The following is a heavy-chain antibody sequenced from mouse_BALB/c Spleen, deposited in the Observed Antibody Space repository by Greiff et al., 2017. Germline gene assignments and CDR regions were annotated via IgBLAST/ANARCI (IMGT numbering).Heavy chain of an antibody. J-gene: IGHJ4*01. CDR2: ISDGGSYT. V-gene: IGHV5-4*02. CDR3: ARDDGYYYAMDY. CDR1: GFTFSDYY. D-gene: IGHD2-3*01. Sequence: EVKLQESGGGLVKPGGSLKLSCAASGFTFSDYYMYWVRQTPEKRLEWVATISDGGSYTYYPDSVKGRFTISRDNAKNNLYLQMSSLKSEDTAMYYCARDDGYYYAMDYWGQGTSVTVSS.